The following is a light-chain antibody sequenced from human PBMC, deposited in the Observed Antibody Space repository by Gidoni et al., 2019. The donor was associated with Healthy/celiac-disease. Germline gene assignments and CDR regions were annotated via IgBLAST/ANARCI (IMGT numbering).Light chain of an antibody. V-gene: IGKV1-39*01. CDR1: QSISSY. Sequence: DIQMTQSPSSLSASVGDRVTITCRASQSISSYLNWYQQKPGKAPKLLIYAASSLQSGVPSRFSGSVSGTDFTLTLSRLQPEDFATYYCQQSSSTPWTFGQGTKVEIK. CDR2: AAS. CDR3: QQSSSTPWT. J-gene: IGKJ1*01.